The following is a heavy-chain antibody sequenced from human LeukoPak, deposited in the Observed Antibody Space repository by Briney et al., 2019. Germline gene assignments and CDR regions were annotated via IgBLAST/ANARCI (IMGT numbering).Heavy chain of an antibody. D-gene: IGHD6-13*01. CDR1: GGSISSYY. J-gene: IGHJ4*02. CDR3: ARAQDSSSWYPWSDY. V-gene: IGHV4-59*01. Sequence: SETLSLTCTVSGGSISSYYWSWIRQPPGKGLEWIGYIYYSGSTNYNPSLKSRVTISVDTSKNQFSLKLSSVTAADTAVYYCARAQDSSSWYPWSDYWGQGTLVTVSS. CDR2: IYYSGST.